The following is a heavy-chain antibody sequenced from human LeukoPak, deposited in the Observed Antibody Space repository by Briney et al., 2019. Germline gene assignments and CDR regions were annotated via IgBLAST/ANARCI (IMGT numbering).Heavy chain of an antibody. CDR1: GFTFSSYA. Sequence: GGSLRLSCAASGFTFSSYAMHWVRQAPGKGLEWVAVISYDGSNKYYADSVKGRFTISRDNSKNTLYLQMNSLRAEDTAVYYCAREGFGEYSDYWGQGTLATVSS. CDR3: AREGFGEYSDY. D-gene: IGHD3-10*01. CDR2: ISYDGSNK. J-gene: IGHJ4*02. V-gene: IGHV3-30-3*01.